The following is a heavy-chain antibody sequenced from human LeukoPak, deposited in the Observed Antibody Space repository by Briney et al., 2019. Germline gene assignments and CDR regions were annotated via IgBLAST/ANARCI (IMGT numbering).Heavy chain of an antibody. V-gene: IGHV4-4*07. CDR2: INTSGST. J-gene: IGHJ4*02. CDR3: ARGRAVAEY. CDR1: GGFISNYY. D-gene: IGHD6-19*01. Sequence: SETLSLTCTVSGGFISNYYWSWIRQPAGKGLEWIGRINTSGSTNYNPSLKSRVTMSADTSKNQFSLQLSSVTATDTAVYYCARGRAVAEYWGQGTLVTVSS.